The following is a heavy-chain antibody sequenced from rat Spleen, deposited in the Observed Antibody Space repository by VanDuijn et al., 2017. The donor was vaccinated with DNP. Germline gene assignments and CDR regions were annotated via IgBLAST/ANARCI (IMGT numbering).Heavy chain of an antibody. D-gene: IGHD1-11*01. V-gene: IGHV5-20*01. CDR1: GFTFSNYG. Sequence: EVQLVESGGGLVQPGRSMKLSCAASGFTFSNYGMAWVRQAPKKGLEWVAYISYDGGSTYYRDSVKGRFTISRDNAKSTLYLQMDSLRSEDTATYYCTTGLTTEASFAYWGQGTLVTVSS. CDR3: TTGLTTEASFAY. J-gene: IGHJ3*01. CDR2: ISYDGGST.